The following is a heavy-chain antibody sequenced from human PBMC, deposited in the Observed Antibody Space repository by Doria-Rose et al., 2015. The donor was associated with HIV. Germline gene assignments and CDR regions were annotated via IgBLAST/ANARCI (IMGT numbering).Heavy chain of an antibody. D-gene: IGHD6-13*01. V-gene: IGHV2-26*01. CDR1: GVSLSSPGMG. CDR3: ARIKSSRWYHKYYFDF. Sequence: QVTLKESGPVLVKPTETLTLTCTVSGVSLSSPGMGVSWIRQPPGKALEWLANMFPDDERSYKTSLKSRLTISRGTSKSQVVLTMTDMDPVDTATYYCARIKSSRWYHKYYFDFWGQGTLVIVSA. J-gene: IGHJ4*02. CDR2: MFPDDER.